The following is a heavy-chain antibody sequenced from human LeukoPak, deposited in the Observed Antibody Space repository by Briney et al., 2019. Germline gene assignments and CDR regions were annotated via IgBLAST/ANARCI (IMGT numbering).Heavy chain of an antibody. D-gene: IGHD3-9*01. V-gene: IGHV3-33*01. CDR2: IWYDGSNK. CDR3: ARESGAADWYKGFDY. Sequence: GESLRLSCAASGFTFSSYGTHWVRQAPGEGLEWVAVIWYDGSNKYYADSVKGRFTISRDNSKNTLYLQMNSLRAEDTAVYYCARESGAADWYKGFDYWGQGTLVTVSS. J-gene: IGHJ4*02. CDR1: GFTFSSYG.